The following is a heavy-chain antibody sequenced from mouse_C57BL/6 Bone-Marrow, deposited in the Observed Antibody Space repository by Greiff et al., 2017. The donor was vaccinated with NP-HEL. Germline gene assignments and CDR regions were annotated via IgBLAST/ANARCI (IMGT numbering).Heavy chain of an antibody. V-gene: IGHV1-4*01. J-gene: IGHJ2*01. D-gene: IGHD1-1*01. Sequence: VQLQQSGAELARPGASVKMSCKASGYTFTSYTMHWVKQRPGQGLEWIGYINPSSGYTKYNQKFKDKATLTADKSSSTAYMQLSSLTSEDSAVYYCASGYYGSSLFYFDYWGQGTTLTVSS. CDR2: INPSSGYT. CDR3: ASGYYGSSLFYFDY. CDR1: GYTFTSYT.